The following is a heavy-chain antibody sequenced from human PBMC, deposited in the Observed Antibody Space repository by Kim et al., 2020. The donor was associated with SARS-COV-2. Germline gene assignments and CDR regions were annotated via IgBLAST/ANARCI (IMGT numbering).Heavy chain of an antibody. J-gene: IGHJ4*02. Sequence: GGSLRLSCAASGFIFSSYAMNWVRQTPGKGLEWVSGISGSGDKTDYAENAKGRFTISRDNSKSTVYLMMDSLRAEDTAVYLCVNQYDGGHYSKATTPSYFHYWGQGTLVTVSA. V-gene: IGHV3-23*01. CDR2: ISGSGDKT. CDR1: GFIFSSYA. D-gene: IGHD2-21*01. CDR3: VNQYDGGHYSKATTPSYFHY.